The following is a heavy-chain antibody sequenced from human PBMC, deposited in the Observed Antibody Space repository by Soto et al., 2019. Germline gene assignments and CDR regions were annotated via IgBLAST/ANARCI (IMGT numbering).Heavy chain of an antibody. CDR2: ITHNSGGA. D-gene: IGHD6-13*01. V-gene: IGHV1-2*06. CDR1: GYTFTGYY. Sequence: ASVKGSCKASGYTFTGYYMHWVRQAPGHDRGGRGRITHNSGGANYAQKFPGRVTMTRDASISTAYMGLGRLRSDATAVYYCARGPDSSRWFLDYWGQGTRVTVSS. CDR3: ARGPDSSRWFLDY. J-gene: IGHJ4*02.